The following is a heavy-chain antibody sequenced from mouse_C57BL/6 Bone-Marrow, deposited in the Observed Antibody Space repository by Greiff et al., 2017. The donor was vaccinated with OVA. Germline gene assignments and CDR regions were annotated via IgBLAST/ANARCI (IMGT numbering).Heavy chain of an antibody. CDR1: GYTFTDYY. J-gene: IGHJ4*01. CDR2: INPYNGGT. CDR3: ARLLRYCYAMDY. D-gene: IGHD1-1*01. Sequence: EVQLQQSGPVLVKPGASVKMSCKASGYTFTDYYMNWVKQSHGKSLEWIGVINPYNGGTSYNQKCKGKATLTVDKSSSTAYMELNSLTSEDSAVYYCARLLRYCYAMDYWGQGTSVTVSS. V-gene: IGHV1-19*01.